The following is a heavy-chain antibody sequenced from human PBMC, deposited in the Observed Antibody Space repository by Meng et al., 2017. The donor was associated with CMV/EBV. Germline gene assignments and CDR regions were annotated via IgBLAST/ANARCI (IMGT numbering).Heavy chain of an antibody. V-gene: IGHV3-23*01. CDR1: GCNCSCYR. D-gene: IGHD3-3*01. Sequence: TGCNCSCYRMSWGRRAQGRGVEKDTGISGNNGSTYYADSVKGRFTISKDNSKNTLYLQVNSLRAEDTAVYYCAKDSNFWSGYEPVYWGQGTLVTVSS. CDR2: ISGNNGST. J-gene: IGHJ4*02. CDR3: AKDSNFWSGYEPVY.